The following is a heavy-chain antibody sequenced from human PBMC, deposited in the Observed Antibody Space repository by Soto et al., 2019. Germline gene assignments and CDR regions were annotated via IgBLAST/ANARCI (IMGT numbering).Heavy chain of an antibody. CDR2: INPSGGST. J-gene: IGHJ5*02. V-gene: IGHV1-46*03. Sequence: ASVKVSCKASGYTFTSYYMHWVRQAPGQGLEWMGIINPSGGSTSYAQKFQGRVTMTRDTSTSTVYMELSSLRSEDTAVYYCARDTNTLQYYDMSGYLNWFDPPRQAPLVTVSS. CDR3: ARDTNTLQYYDMSGYLNWFDP. CDR1: GYTFTSYY. D-gene: IGHD3-22*01.